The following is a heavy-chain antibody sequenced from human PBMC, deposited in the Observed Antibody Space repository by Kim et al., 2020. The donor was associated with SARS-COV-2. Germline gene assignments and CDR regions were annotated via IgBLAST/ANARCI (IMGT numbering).Heavy chain of an antibody. D-gene: IGHD4-17*01. J-gene: IGHJ2*01. CDR1: GVSISSYY. CDR3: SRGDADYGDYVGTWYFDL. CDR2: IYYTGST. V-gene: IGHV4-59*13. Sequence: SETLSLTCTVSGVSISSYYWSWIRQPPGKGLEWIGYIYYTGSTNYNPSLKSRVTISVDTSKNQFSLRLSSVTAADTAVYYWSRGDADYGDYVGTWYFDL.